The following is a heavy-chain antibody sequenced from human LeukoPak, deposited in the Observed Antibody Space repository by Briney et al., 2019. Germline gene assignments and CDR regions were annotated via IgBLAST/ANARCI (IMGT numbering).Heavy chain of an antibody. V-gene: IGHV3-74*01. J-gene: IGHJ3*01. Sequence: GGSLRLSCAASGFTFSTYWMHWVRQAPGKGLVWVSRINSDGSIINYADSVKGRFTISRGNAKNTLYLHMNSLRAEDTAVYYCVLVTTGSWGQGTMVTVS. CDR3: VLVTTGS. D-gene: IGHD4-17*01. CDR1: GFTFSTYW. CDR2: INSDGSII.